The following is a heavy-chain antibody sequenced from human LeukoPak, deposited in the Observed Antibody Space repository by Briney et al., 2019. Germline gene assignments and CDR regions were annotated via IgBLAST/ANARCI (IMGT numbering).Heavy chain of an antibody. Sequence: PSETLSLTCTVSGGSMSGYYWSWIRQPPGKGLEWIGYIYYSGSTNYNPSLKSRVTISVDTSKDQFSLKLSSVTAADTAVYYCARSGSGWTKFDSWGQGALVTVSS. D-gene: IGHD6-19*01. CDR3: ARSGSGWTKFDS. J-gene: IGHJ4*02. CDR1: GGSMSGYY. V-gene: IGHV4-59*01. CDR2: IYYSGST.